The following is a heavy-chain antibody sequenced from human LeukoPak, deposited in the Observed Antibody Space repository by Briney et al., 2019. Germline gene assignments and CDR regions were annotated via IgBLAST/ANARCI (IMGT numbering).Heavy chain of an antibody. CDR1: GGSISSYY. V-gene: IGHV4-59*01. Sequence: SETLSLTCTVSGGSISSYYWSWIRQPPGKGLEWIGYIYYSGSTNYNPSLKSRVTVSVDTSKNQFSLKLSSVTAADTAVYYCARHGHRNFAYWGQGTLVTVSS. CDR2: IYYSGST. J-gene: IGHJ4*02. CDR3: ARHGHRNFAY.